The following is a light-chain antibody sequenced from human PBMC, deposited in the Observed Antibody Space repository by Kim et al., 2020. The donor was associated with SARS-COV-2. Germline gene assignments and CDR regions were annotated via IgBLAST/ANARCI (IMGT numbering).Light chain of an antibody. CDR2: GAS. CDR1: QSVSSSY. CDR3: QQYGSSPSGT. V-gene: IGKV3-20*01. Sequence: PGERATLSCRASQSVSSSYLAWCQQKPGQDPRLLSYGASSRATGIPDRLSGSGSGTDFTLTISRLEHEDFAVYYCQQYGSSPSGTFGQGTRLEIK. J-gene: IGKJ5*01.